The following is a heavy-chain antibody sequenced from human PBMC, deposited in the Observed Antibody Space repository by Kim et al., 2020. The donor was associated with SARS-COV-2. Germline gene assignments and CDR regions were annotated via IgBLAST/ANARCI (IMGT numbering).Heavy chain of an antibody. CDR1: GFTFSSYG. Sequence: GGSLRLSCAASGFTFSSYGMHWVRQAPGKGLEWVAVISYDGSNKYYADSVKGRFTISRDNSKNTLYLQMNSLRAEDTAVYYCAKVYSSSSAPFDYWGQGTLVTVSS. CDR3: AKVYSSSSAPFDY. J-gene: IGHJ4*02. D-gene: IGHD6-6*01. V-gene: IGHV3-30*18. CDR2: ISYDGSNK.